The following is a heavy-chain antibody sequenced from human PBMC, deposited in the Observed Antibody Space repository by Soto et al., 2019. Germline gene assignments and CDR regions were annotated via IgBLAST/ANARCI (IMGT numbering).Heavy chain of an antibody. CDR1: GFTFSSYA. D-gene: IGHD6-19*01. CDR3: ARGGYSSGPKKPRPYYFDY. Sequence: QVQLVESGGGVVQPGRSLRLSCAASGFTFSSYAMHWVRQAPGKGLEWVAVISYDGSNKYYADSVKGRFTISRDNSKNTLYLQMNSLRAEDTAVYYCARGGYSSGPKKPRPYYFDYWGQGTLVTVSS. J-gene: IGHJ4*02. V-gene: IGHV3-30-3*01. CDR2: ISYDGSNK.